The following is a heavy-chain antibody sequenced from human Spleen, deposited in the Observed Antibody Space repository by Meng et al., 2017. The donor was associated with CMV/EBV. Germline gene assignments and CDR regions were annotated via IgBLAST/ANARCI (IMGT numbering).Heavy chain of an antibody. CDR2: IHPQSGVT. CDR3: ARGGYYLYGLDV. J-gene: IGHJ6*02. Sequence: ASVKVSCKASGYTFTDHYFHWVRQAPGQGLEWMGWIHPQSGVTNYAQKFQARVTLTRDTSINTGYMELSRLTSDDTALYYCARGGYYLYGLDVWGQGTTVTVSS. CDR1: GYTFTDHY. V-gene: IGHV1-2*02.